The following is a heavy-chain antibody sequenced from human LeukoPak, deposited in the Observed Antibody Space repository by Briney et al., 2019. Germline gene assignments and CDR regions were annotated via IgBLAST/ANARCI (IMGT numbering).Heavy chain of an antibody. V-gene: IGHV4-34*01. J-gene: IGHJ4*02. CDR2: INHSGST. D-gene: IGHD1-26*01. Sequence: PSETLSLTCAVYGGSFSGYYWSWIRQPPGKRLEWIGEINHSGSTNYNPSLKSRVTISVDTSKNQFSLKLSSVTAADTAVYYCARVDVVGATPQFDYWGQGTLVTVSS. CDR3: ARVDVVGATPQFDY. CDR1: GGSFSGYY.